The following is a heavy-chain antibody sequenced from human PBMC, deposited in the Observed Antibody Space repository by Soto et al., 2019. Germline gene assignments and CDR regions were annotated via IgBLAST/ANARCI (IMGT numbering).Heavy chain of an antibody. D-gene: IGHD6-6*01. J-gene: IGHJ6*02. CDR2: ISGSGGST. Sequence: EVQLLESGGGLVQPGGSLRLSCAASGFTFSSYAMSWVRQAPGKGLEWVSAISGSGGSTYYVDSVKGRFTISRDNSKNTLYLQMNSLRAEDTAVYYCAKTSGAPYYYGMDVWGQGTTVTVSS. CDR1: GFTFSSYA. CDR3: AKTSGAPYYYGMDV. V-gene: IGHV3-23*01.